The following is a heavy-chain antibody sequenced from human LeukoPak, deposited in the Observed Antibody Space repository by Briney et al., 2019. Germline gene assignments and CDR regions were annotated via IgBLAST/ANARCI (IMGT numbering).Heavy chain of an antibody. CDR1: GYTFTTYY. CDR2: INPSGGST. D-gene: IGHD2-15*01. Sequence: ASVKVSCKASGYTFTTYYTHWVRQAPGQGLEWMGIINPSGGSTTYAQKFQGRVTMTRDTSTSTVYMELSSLRSDDTAVYFCAREAGIGTWIGYCSGDNCRTRFDYWGQGTLVTVSS. V-gene: IGHV1-46*01. CDR3: AREAGIGTWIGYCSGDNCRTRFDY. J-gene: IGHJ4*02.